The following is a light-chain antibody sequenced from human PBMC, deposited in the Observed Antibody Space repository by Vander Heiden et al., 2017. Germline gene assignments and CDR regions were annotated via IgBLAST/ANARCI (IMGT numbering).Light chain of an antibody. J-gene: IGKJ1*01. CDR3: QVGT. CDR1: QSISTW. V-gene: IGKV1-5*01. Sequence: DIQMIQSPSTLSASVGDRVTITCRASQSISTWLAWYQQKPGKDPKLLIYDASTLESGVKSRLSGSGSGTEFTLTISRLQPDDFATDYCQVGTFGQGTKVEIK. CDR2: DAS.